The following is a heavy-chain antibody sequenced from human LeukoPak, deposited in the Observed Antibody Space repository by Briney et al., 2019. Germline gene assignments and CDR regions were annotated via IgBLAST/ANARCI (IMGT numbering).Heavy chain of an antibody. Sequence: SETLSLTCTVSGGSISSSSYYWGWIRQPPGKGLEWIGSIYYSGSTYYNPSLKSRVTISVDTSKNQFSLKLSSVTAADTAVYYCATPLYYYGSGRGSYGMDVWGQGTTVTVSS. CDR1: GGSISSSSYY. CDR2: IYYSGST. V-gene: IGHV4-39*07. J-gene: IGHJ6*02. CDR3: ATPLYYYGSGRGSYGMDV. D-gene: IGHD3-10*01.